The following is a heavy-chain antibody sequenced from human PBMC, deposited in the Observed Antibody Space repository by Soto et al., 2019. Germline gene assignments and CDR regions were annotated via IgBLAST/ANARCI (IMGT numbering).Heavy chain of an antibody. Sequence: QVQLVQSGAEVKKPGASVKVSCKASGYTFTSYDINWVRQATGQGLEWMGWMNPNSGNTGYAQKCRGGVTMTRNTSISTAYMELSSLRSADKAVYYCARGITIFGVVDPGGQGTLVTVSS. CDR2: MNPNSGNT. J-gene: IGHJ5*02. D-gene: IGHD3-3*01. CDR1: GYTFTSYD. CDR3: ARGITIFGVVDP. V-gene: IGHV1-8*01.